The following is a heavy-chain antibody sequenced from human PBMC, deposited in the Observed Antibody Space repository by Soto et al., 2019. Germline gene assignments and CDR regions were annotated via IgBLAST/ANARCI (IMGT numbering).Heavy chain of an antibody. CDR1: GFSLSTSGMR. Sequence: SGPTLVNPTQTLTLTCTFSGFSLSTSGMRVSWIRQPPGKALEWLARIDWDDDKLYSTSLKTRLTISKDTSKNQVVLTMTNMDPVDTATYYCQRSLLADGNRWFDTWGQGTLVTVSS. J-gene: IGHJ5*02. CDR3: QRSLLADGNRWFDT. CDR2: IDWDDDK. V-gene: IGHV2-70*04. D-gene: IGHD1-26*01.